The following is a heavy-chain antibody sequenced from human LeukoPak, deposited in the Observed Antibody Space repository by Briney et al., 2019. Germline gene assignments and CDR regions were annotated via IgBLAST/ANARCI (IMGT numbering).Heavy chain of an antibody. Sequence: GESLKISCKGSGYLFTSYWIGWVRQLPGKGLEWMGIIYPGDSDTRYSPSFQGQVTISADKSISTAHLQWSSLKASDTAMYYCARLAVAGQDAFDIWGQGTMVTVSS. V-gene: IGHV5-51*01. CDR3: ARLAVAGQDAFDI. CDR1: GYLFTSYW. J-gene: IGHJ3*02. D-gene: IGHD6-19*01. CDR2: IYPGDSDT.